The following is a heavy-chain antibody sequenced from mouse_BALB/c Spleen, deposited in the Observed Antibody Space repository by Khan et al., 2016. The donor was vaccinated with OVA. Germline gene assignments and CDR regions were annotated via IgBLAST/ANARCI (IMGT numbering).Heavy chain of an antibody. CDR1: GYIFTSYW. Sequence: VQLKESGAELVRPGASVKLSCKTSGYIFTSYWIHWVKQRSGQGLEWIARIYPGTDNTYYNEKLKDKATLTADKYSSTVYMQHSSLKSENSDVYFGASEEDLYRFDHWGQGTTLTVSS. V-gene: IGHV1-76*01. CDR3: ASEEDLYRFDH. J-gene: IGHJ2*01. CDR2: IYPGTDNT.